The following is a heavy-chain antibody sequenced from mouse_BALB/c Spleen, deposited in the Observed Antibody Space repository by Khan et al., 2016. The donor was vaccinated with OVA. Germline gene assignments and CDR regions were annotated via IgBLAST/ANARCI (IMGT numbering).Heavy chain of an antibody. D-gene: IGHD1-1*01. CDR2: ISYSGST. J-gene: IGHJ4*01. CDR3: ARQNYYGYALDY. V-gene: IGHV3-2*02. CDR1: GYSITSNYA. Sequence: EVQLQESGPGLVKPSQSLSLTCTVTGYSITSNYAWSWIRQFPGNKLEWMGYISYSGSTNYNPSLKSRISVTRDTSENQFFVQLNSVTTEDTVTYYCARQNYYGYALDYWGQGTSVTVSS.